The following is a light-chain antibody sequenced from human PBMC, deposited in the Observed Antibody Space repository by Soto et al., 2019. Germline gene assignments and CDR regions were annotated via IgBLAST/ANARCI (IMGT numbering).Light chain of an antibody. J-gene: IGLJ2*01. Sequence: QSALTQPASVSGSPGQSITISCTGTSSDIGAYNFVSWYQQHPAKAPKLMLYDVNIRPSGVSNRFYGSKSGNTASLTISGLQAEDEADYYCSSWTTSTTMIFGGGPKVTVL. CDR1: SSDIGAYNF. V-gene: IGLV2-14*03. CDR2: DVN. CDR3: SSWTTSTTMI.